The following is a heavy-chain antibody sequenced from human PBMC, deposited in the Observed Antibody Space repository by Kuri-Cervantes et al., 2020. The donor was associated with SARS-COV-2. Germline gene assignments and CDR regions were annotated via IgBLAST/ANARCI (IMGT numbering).Heavy chain of an antibody. CDR1: GGTFSSYA. CDR3: ARDRPIVVVPAAIRYWFDP. CDR2: IIPILGIA. J-gene: IGHJ5*02. D-gene: IGHD2-2*02. Sequence: SVKVSCKASGGTFSSYAISWVRQAPGQGLEWMGRIIPILGIANYAQKFQGRVTITADKSTSTAYMELSSLRSEDTAVYYCARDRPIVVVPAAIRYWFDPWGQGTLVTVSS. V-gene: IGHV1-69*04.